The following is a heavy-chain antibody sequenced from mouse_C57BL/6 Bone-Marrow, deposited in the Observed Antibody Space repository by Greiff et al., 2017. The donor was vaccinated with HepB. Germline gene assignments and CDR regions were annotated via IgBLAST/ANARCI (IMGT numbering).Heavy chain of an antibody. Sequence: VKLVESGPGLVQPSQSLSITCTVSGFSLTSYGVHWVRQPPGKGLEWLGVIWSGGSTDYNAAFISRLSISKDNSKSQVFFKMNSLQADDTAIYYCAKEAYYSNYGFAYWGQGTLVTVSA. CDR1: GFSLTSYG. D-gene: IGHD2-5*01. J-gene: IGHJ3*01. CDR2: IWSGGST. V-gene: IGHV2-4*01. CDR3: AKEAYYSNYGFAY.